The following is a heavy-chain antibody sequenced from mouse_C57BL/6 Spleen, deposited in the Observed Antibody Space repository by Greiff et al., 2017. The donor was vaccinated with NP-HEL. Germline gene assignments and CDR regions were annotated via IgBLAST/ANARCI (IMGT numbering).Heavy chain of an antibody. J-gene: IGHJ3*01. D-gene: IGHD2-3*01. CDR3: ARPGDGYYICFGY. CDR1: GYTFTSYW. Sequence: VQLQQPGAELVKPGASVKLSCKASGYTFTSYWMHWVKQRPGQGLEWIGMINPNSGGTNYNEKFKSKATLTVDKSSSTAYMQLSSLTSEDSAVYSCARPGDGYYICFGYWGQGTPVTASA. CDR2: INPNSGGT. V-gene: IGHV1-64*01.